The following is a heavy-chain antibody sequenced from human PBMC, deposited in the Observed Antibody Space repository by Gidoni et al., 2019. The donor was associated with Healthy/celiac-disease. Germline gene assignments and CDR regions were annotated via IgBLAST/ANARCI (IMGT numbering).Heavy chain of an antibody. CDR3: ARVKATGTTKRGELDP. CDR2: INAGNGNT. Sequence: QVQLVQSGAEVKKPGASVKVSCKASGYTFTSYAMHWVRQAPGQRLEWMGGINAGNGNTKYSQKFQGRVTITRDTSASTAYMELSSLRSEDTAVYYCARVKATGTTKRGELDPWGQGTLVTVSS. CDR1: GYTFTSYA. D-gene: IGHD1-7*01. V-gene: IGHV1-3*01. J-gene: IGHJ5*02.